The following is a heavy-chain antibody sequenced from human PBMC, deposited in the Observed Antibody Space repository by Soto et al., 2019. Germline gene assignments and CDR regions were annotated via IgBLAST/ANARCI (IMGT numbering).Heavy chain of an antibody. CDR3: AHAPGRRGYYGLDV. V-gene: IGHV3-15*07. D-gene: IGHD3-10*01. CDR2: IKSKSDGGTT. Sequence: EVQLLESGGGLVKPGESLRLSCAASGFTFSSAWMHWVRQAPGKGLEWVGRIKSKSDGGTTENAAPVKGRFTISRDDSKNTQYLKMNSLQTEDTALYYCAHAPGRRGYYGLDVWGQGTTVTVSS. J-gene: IGHJ6*02. CDR1: GFTFSSAW.